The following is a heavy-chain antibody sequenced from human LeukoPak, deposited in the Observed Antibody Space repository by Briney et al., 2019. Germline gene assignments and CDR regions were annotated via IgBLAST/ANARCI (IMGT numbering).Heavy chain of an antibody. CDR1: GFTFSSYS. V-gene: IGHV3-48*01. Sequence: GGSLRLSCAASGFTFSSYSMNWVRQAPGKGLEWVSYISSSSSTIYYADSVKGRFTISRDNAKNSLYLQMNSLRAEDTAVYYCARQGWYVDIFFHMDVWGKGTTVTISS. D-gene: IGHD6-19*01. J-gene: IGHJ6*03. CDR3: ARQGWYVDIFFHMDV. CDR2: ISSSSSTI.